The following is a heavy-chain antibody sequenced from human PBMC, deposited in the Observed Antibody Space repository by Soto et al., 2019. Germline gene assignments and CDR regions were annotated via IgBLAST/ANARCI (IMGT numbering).Heavy chain of an antibody. J-gene: IGHJ6*02. CDR2: IIPIFGTA. V-gene: IGHV1-69*06. Sequence: SVKVSCKASGGTFSSYSIRWVRQAPGQGLEWMGGIIPIFGTANYAQKFQGRVTITADKSTSTAYMELSSLRSEDTAVYYCAREGQLEYYYYGMDAWGQGTTVTVSS. CDR3: AREGQLEYYYYGMDA. D-gene: IGHD6-6*01. CDR1: GGTFSSYS.